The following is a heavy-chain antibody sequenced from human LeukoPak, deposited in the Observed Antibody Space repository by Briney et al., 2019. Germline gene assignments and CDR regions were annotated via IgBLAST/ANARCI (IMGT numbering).Heavy chain of an antibody. D-gene: IGHD6-19*01. CDR1: GFTFSSYW. CDR3: ARDTETDIAVDPPLY. V-gene: IGHV3-7*01. CDR2: IKQDGSEK. J-gene: IGHJ4*02. Sequence: GGSLRLSCAASGFTFSSYWMSWVRQAPGKGLEWVANIKQDGSEKYYVDSVKGRFTISRDNAKNSLYLQMNSLRAEDTAVYYCARDTETDIAVDPPLYWGQGTLVTVSS.